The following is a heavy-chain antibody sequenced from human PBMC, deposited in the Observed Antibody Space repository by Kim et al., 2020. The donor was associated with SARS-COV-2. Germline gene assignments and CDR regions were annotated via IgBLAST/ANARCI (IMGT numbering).Heavy chain of an antibody. CDR1: GFTFDDYA. D-gene: IGHD3-3*01. V-gene: IGHV3-9*01. J-gene: IGHJ4*02. CDR3: AKERFLEWLSYFDY. Sequence: GGSLRLSCAASGFTFDDYAMHWVRQAPGKGLEWVSGISWNSGSIGYADSVKGRFTISRDNAKNSLYLQMNSLRAEDTALYYCAKERFLEWLSYFDYWGQG. CDR2: ISWNSGSI.